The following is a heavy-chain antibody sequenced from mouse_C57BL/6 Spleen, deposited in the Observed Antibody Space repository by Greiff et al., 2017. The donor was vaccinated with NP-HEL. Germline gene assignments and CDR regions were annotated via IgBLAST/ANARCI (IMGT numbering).Heavy chain of an antibody. Sequence: QLPGTELVKPGASVKLSCKASGYTFTSYWMHWVKQRPGQGLEWIGNINPSNGGTNYNEKFKSKATLTVDKSSSTAYMQLSSLTSEDSAVYYCARSRIYDGYYHYFDYWGQGTTLTVSS. J-gene: IGHJ2*01. D-gene: IGHD2-3*01. CDR3: ARSRIYDGYYHYFDY. CDR2: INPSNGGT. V-gene: IGHV1-53*01. CDR1: GYTFTSYW.